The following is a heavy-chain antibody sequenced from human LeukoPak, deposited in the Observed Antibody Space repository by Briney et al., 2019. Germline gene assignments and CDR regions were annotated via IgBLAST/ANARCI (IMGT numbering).Heavy chain of an antibody. D-gene: IGHD6-19*01. Sequence: SVKASCKASGGTFSSYAISWVRQAPGQGLEWMGGIIPIFGTANYAQKFQGRVTITADESTSTAYMELSSLRSEDTAVYYCASPGIAVAGFDYWGQGTLVTVSS. CDR1: GGTFSSYA. J-gene: IGHJ4*02. CDR3: ASPGIAVAGFDY. CDR2: IIPIFGTA. V-gene: IGHV1-69*01.